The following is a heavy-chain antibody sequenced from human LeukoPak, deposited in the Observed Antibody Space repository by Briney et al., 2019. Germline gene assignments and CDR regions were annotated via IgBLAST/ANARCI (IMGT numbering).Heavy chain of an antibody. D-gene: IGHD6-13*01. J-gene: IGHJ6*02. CDR2: INPNSGGT. V-gene: IGHV1-2*04. Sequence: ASVKVSCKASGYTFTGYYMHWVRQAPGQGLEWMGWINPNSGGTNYAQKFQGWVTMTRDTSISTAYMELSRLRSDDTAVYYCARGSWYGYYGMDVWGQGTTVTVSS. CDR1: GYTFTGYY. CDR3: ARGSWYGYYGMDV.